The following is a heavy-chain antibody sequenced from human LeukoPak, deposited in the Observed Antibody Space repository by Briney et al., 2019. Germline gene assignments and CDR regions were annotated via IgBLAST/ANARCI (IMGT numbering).Heavy chain of an antibody. V-gene: IGHV4-59*11. CDR2: TSYSGTT. CDR3: ARDGPLTMFGGGYMVA. CDR1: GASISSHY. D-gene: IGHD3-3*01. Sequence: SETLSLTCNLSGASISSHYWNWIRQPPGKGLEWIGYTSYSGTTNYNPSLKRRVVISLDTSKNQFSLKLTSVTAADTAVYYCARDGPLTMFGGGYMVAWGRGTTVTVSS. J-gene: IGHJ6*03.